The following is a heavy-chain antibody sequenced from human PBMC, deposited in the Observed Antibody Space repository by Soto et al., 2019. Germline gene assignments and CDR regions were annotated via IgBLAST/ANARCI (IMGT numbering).Heavy chain of an antibody. J-gene: IGHJ4*02. Sequence: QVQLVESGGGVVQPGRSLRLSCAASGFTFSTHAMHWVGQAPGKGLECVAIVSFDGSNKYYADSVKGRFTISRDNSKNTLYLQMSGLTPEDTAVYYCARDQTGITTAGGGRIDHWGQGTLVTVSS. CDR2: VSFDGSNK. D-gene: IGHD6-13*01. V-gene: IGHV3-30-3*01. CDR1: GFTFSTHA. CDR3: ARDQTGITTAGGGRIDH.